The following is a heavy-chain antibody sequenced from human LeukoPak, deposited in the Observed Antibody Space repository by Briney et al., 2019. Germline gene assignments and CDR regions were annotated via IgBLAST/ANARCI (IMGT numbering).Heavy chain of an antibody. Sequence: ASVKVSCKASGYNFTSYGISWVRQAPGQGVEWGGWISAYNGNTNYERKLQGRVTMTTDTSTSTAYMEQRSLRSDDTAVYYCARPLGDYEAFDIWGQGTMVTVSS. D-gene: IGHD4-17*01. V-gene: IGHV1-18*01. CDR1: GYNFTSYG. CDR3: ARPLGDYEAFDI. J-gene: IGHJ3*02. CDR2: ISAYNGNT.